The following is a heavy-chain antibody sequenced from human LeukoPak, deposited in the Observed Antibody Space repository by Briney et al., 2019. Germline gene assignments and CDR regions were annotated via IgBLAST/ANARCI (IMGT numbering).Heavy chain of an antibody. V-gene: IGHV4-59*01. CDR1: GGSISSYY. Sequence: PSETLSLTCTVSGGSISSYYWSWIRQPPGKGLEWIGYIYYSGSTNYNPSLKSRVTISVDTSKNQFSLKLSSVTAADTAVYYCARESGTAMTFDYWGQGTLVTVSS. D-gene: IGHD5-18*01. CDR3: ARESGTAMTFDY. J-gene: IGHJ4*02. CDR2: IYYSGST.